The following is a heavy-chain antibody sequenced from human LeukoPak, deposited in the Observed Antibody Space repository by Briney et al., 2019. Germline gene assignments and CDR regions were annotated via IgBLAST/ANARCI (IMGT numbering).Heavy chain of an antibody. D-gene: IGHD3-3*01. J-gene: IGHJ5*02. Sequence: PSETLSLTCTVSGCSISSYYWSWIRQPPGKGLEWIGYIYYSGSTNYNPSLKSRVTISVDTSKNQFSLKLSSVTAADTAVYYCARQGLRFSLSGFWFDPWGQGTLVTVSS. CDR1: GCSISSYY. V-gene: IGHV4-59*08. CDR3: ARQGLRFSLSGFWFDP. CDR2: IYYSGST.